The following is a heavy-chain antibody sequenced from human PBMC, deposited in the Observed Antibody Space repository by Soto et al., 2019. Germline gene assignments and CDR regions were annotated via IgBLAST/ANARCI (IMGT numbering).Heavy chain of an antibody. CDR3: ARIILGFAAAGTAEYYYYYYYGMDV. CDR1: GGSISSRRGY. Sequence: PSETRSLTSTGWGGSISSRRGYWGWVREPAGKGLEWRGSIYDSGRTYDNPSLKSRVTISVDTSKNQFSLKLSSVTAADTAVYYCARIILGFAAAGTAEYYYYYYYGMDVWGQGTTVTVSS. J-gene: IGHJ6*02. V-gene: IGHV4-39*01. D-gene: IGHD6-13*01. CDR2: IYDSGRT.